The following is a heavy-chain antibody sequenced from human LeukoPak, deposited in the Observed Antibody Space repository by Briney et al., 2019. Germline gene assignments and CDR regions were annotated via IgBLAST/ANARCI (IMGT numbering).Heavy chain of an antibody. CDR1: GFTFGDYA. Sequence: GGSLRLSCRASGFTFGDYAVSWFRQAPGKGLEWVSLIYGGGNTYYADSVKGRFTISRDNSKNTLYLQMNGLRAEDTAVYYCARRGDGGRSFDYWGQGTLVTVSS. D-gene: IGHD4-23*01. V-gene: IGHV3-53*01. J-gene: IGHJ4*02. CDR3: ARRGDGGRSFDY. CDR2: IYGGGNT.